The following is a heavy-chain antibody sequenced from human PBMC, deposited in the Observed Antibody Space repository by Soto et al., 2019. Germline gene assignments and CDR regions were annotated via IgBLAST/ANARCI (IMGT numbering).Heavy chain of an antibody. Sequence: EVQLVESGGGLVQHGGSLRLSCAASGFTFSLYSMSWVRQAPGKGLEWVSYISRSSTGIHYADSVKGRFTISRDDVTNSMHLQMNSLRDGDTAVYYCARAVTWGLDVWGQGTTVSISS. V-gene: IGHV3-48*02. D-gene: IGHD3-10*01. CDR3: ARAVTWGLDV. CDR1: GFTFSLYS. J-gene: IGHJ6*01. CDR2: ISRSSTGI.